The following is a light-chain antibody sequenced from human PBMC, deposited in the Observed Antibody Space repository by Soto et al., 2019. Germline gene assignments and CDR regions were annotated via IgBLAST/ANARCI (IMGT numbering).Light chain of an antibody. CDR2: WAS. CDR1: QGVLYTSNNKNY. Sequence: DIVMTQSPDSLSVSLGERATINCKSSQGVLYTSNNKNYLAWYQQKPGQPPKLLIYWASTRESGVPDRFSGSGSGADFTLTINSLQAEDVAVYFCQQYNNWPPLTFGGGTKVEIK. J-gene: IGKJ4*01. V-gene: IGKV4-1*01. CDR3: QQYNNWPPLT.